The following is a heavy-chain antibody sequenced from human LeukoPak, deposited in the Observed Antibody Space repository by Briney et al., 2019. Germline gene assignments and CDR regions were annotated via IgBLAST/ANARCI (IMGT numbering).Heavy chain of an antibody. Sequence: SETLSLTCNVSGGSIRTTTYYWGWIRQPPGKGLEWIGNIYNTGNTFYNSSLKSRATLSLDTSKNQFSLKLSSVTAADTAVYYCASAINFYDNSPNFDYWGQGTLVTVSS. V-gene: IGHV4-39*07. CDR1: GGSIRTTTYY. J-gene: IGHJ4*02. CDR3: ASAINFYDNSPNFDY. D-gene: IGHD3-22*01. CDR2: IYNTGNT.